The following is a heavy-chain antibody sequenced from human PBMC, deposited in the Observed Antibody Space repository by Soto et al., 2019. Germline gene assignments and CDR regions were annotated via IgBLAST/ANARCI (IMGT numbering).Heavy chain of an antibody. CDR3: ATVPHDYGAFNWFDP. V-gene: IGHV3-23*01. J-gene: IGHJ5*02. CDR1: GFIFTNYA. CDR2: ITGSGATV. D-gene: IGHD4-17*01. Sequence: PGGSLRLSCAASGFIFTNYAMSWVRQAPGKGLQWVSTITGSGATVYYADSVRGRFTISRGNSKNTLYLQMNSLRAEDTAVYYCATVPHDYGAFNWFDPWGQGTLVTVSS.